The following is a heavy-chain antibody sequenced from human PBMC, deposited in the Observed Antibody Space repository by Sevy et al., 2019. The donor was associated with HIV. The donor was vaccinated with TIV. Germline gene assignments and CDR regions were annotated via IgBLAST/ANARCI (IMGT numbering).Heavy chain of an antibody. CDR1: GFTFTDYG. V-gene: IGHV3-30*02. Sequence: GGSLRLSCVASGFTFTDYGMHWVRQVPGRGLEWVAFIPLVGSREYYTDSVKGRFTISRDDSKNTLYLQMNSLRSEDTAVYYCAKALNIVATILNWGQGTLVTVSS. D-gene: IGHD5-12*01. CDR3: AKALNIVATILN. J-gene: IGHJ4*02. CDR2: IPLVGSRE.